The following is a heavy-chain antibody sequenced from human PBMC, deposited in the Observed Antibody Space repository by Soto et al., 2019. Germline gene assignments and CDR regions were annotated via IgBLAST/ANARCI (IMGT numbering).Heavy chain of an antibody. D-gene: IGHD3-3*01. CDR1: GFTFSNAW. CDR3: TTDMKTYYDFWSGYYRNYYYYGMDV. CDR2: IKSKTDGGTT. V-gene: IGHV3-15*01. Sequence: GSLRLSCAASGFTFSNAWMSWVRQAPGKGLEWVGRIKSKTDGGTTDYAAPVKGRFTISRDDSKNTLYLQMNSLKTEDTAVYYCTTDMKTYYDFWSGYYRNYYYYGMDVWGQGTTVTVSS. J-gene: IGHJ6*02.